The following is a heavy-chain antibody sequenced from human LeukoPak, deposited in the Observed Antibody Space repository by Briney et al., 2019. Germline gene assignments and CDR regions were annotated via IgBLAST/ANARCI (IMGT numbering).Heavy chain of an antibody. V-gene: IGHV4-59*01. Sequence: SETLSLTCTVSGASIISYYWNWIRPPPGKGLEWIGYIYYEGSTKYNPSLNSRVTISVDTSKNQFSLKLTSETAADTSVYCCARDRALRGSFDYWGQGTLVTVSS. CDR3: ARDRALRGSFDY. CDR1: GASIISYY. D-gene: IGHD3-10*01. J-gene: IGHJ4*02. CDR2: IYYEGST.